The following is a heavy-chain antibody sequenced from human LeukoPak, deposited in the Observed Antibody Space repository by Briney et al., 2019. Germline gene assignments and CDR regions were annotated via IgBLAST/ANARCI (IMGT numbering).Heavy chain of an antibody. D-gene: IGHD3-3*01. J-gene: IGHJ3*02. CDR2: ISWNSGSI. CDR3: ARDTYDFWSGFVFTDAFDI. V-gene: IGHV3-9*01. Sequence: GGSLRLSCAASGFTFDDYAMHWVRQAPGKGLGWVSGISWNSGSIGYADSVKGRFTISRDNAKNSLYLQMNSLRAEDTAVYYCARDTYDFWSGFVFTDAFDIWGQGTMVTVSS. CDR1: GFTFDDYA.